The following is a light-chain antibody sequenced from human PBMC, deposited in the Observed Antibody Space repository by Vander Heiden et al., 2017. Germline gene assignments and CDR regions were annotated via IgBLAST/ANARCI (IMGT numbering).Light chain of an antibody. CDR2: LGS. CDR3: MQALQTPFT. Sequence: DIVMTQSPLSLPVTPGEPASISCRSSQSLLHSNGYNYLDWYLQEPGQSPQLLIYLGSNRASGVPDRFSGSGSGTDFTLKISRVEAEDVGVYYCMQALQTPFTFGHGTKVDIK. V-gene: IGKV2-28*01. CDR1: QSLLHSNGYNY. J-gene: IGKJ3*01.